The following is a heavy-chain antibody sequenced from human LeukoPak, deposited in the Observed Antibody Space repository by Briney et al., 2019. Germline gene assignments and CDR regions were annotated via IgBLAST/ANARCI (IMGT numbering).Heavy chain of an antibody. J-gene: IGHJ5*02. CDR3: ASSMVRGGGWFDP. D-gene: IGHD3-10*01. Sequence: ASVKVSCKASGYTFTGYYMHWVRQAPGQGLEWXGWINPNSGGTNYAQKFQGRVTMTRDTSISTAYMELSRLRSDDTAVYYCASSMVRGGGWFDPWGQGTLVTVSS. CDR2: INPNSGGT. V-gene: IGHV1-2*02. CDR1: GYTFTGYY.